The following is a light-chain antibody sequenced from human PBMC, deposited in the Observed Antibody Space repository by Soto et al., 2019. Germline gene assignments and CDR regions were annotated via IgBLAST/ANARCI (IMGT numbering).Light chain of an antibody. CDR1: SSDVGGYNY. J-gene: IGLJ2*01. CDR2: DVS. Sequence: QSALTQPASVSGSPGQSITISCTGTSSDVGGYNYVSWYQQHPGKAPKLMIYDVSNRPSGVSNRFSGSKSGNTASLTISGLQAEDEAAYYCSSYTISSTYVVFGGGTKLTVL. V-gene: IGLV2-14*01. CDR3: SSYTISSTYVV.